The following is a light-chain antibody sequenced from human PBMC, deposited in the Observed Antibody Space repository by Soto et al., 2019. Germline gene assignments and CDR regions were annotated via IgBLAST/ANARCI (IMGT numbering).Light chain of an antibody. V-gene: IGLV3-1*01. J-gene: IGLJ2*01. CDR2: QDR. Sequence: SSALTQPPSVSVSPGQTASITCSGDELGVKFACWYQQKPGQSPVVVIYQDRKRPSGIPGRISGSNSGNTATLTISGTQAMDEADYYCQAWDSSTASVVFGGGTKLTVL. CDR1: ELGVKF. CDR3: QAWDSSTASVV.